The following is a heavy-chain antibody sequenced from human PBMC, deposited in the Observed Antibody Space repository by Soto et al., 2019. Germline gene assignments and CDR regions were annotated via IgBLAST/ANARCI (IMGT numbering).Heavy chain of an antibody. CDR1: GYTFTGYY. CDR3: ARGTYYYDSSAKGYFDY. D-gene: IGHD3-22*01. J-gene: IGHJ4*02. Sequence: ASVKVSCKASGYTFTGYYMHWVRQAPGQGLEWMGWINPNSGGTNYAQKFQGRVTMTRDTSISTAYMELSRLRSDDTAVYYCARGTYYYDSSAKGYFDYWCQGTLVTVSS. V-gene: IGHV1-2*02. CDR2: INPNSGGT.